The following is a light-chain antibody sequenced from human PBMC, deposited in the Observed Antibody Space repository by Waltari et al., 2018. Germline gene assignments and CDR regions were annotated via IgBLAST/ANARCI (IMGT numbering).Light chain of an antibody. CDR2: LPS. V-gene: IGKV4-1*01. Sequence: DIVVTQSPDSLAVSLGERATINCKSSQSLFQTNNKNHLAWYQQKPGQPPKLLIYLPSTRDSGVPERFSGSGSGTDFTLAISSLQPEDVAVYYCQQYYATPNTFGQGTNVEIK. CDR1: QSLFQTNNKNH. CDR3: QQYYATPNT. J-gene: IGKJ2*01.